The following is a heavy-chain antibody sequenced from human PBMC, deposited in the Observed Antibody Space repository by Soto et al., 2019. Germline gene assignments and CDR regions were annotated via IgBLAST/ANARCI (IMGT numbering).Heavy chain of an antibody. D-gene: IGHD1-7*01. Sequence: SETLSLTCTVSGGSISSYHWSWIRQSAGKGLEWIGRIYTSGNTHYNPSLKSRVTVSIDTSKNQFFLTVNSVTAADSAVYYCARESGDNWDYEAYWGQGTPVTVS. J-gene: IGHJ4*02. CDR1: GGSISSYH. CDR2: IYTSGNT. V-gene: IGHV4-4*07. CDR3: ARESGDNWDYEAY.